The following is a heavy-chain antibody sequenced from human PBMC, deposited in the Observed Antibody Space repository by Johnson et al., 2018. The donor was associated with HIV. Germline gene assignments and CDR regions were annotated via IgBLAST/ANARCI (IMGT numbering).Heavy chain of an antibody. J-gene: IGHJ3*02. D-gene: IGHD5-24*01. Sequence: VQLVESGGGVVQPGRSLRLSCAASGFTFSSYGMAWVRQAPGKGLEWVTVISFAGVKKYYADSVKGRFTISRDNSKNTLYLQMNSLRAEDTAVYYCARQKNSQGRWLQFDAFDIWGQGTMVTVSS. CDR1: GFTFSSYG. V-gene: IGHV3-30*03. CDR3: ARQKNSQGRWLQFDAFDI. CDR2: ISFAGVKK.